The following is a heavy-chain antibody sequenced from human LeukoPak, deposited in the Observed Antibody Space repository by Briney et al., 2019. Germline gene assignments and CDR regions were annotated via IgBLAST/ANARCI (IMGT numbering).Heavy chain of an antibody. Sequence: ASVKVSCKASGYTFTGYYMHWVRQAPGQGLEWMGIINPSGGSTSYAQKFQGRVTMTRDTSTSTVYMELSSLRSEDTAVYYCARDQITVAGTHYYYGMDVWGQGTTVTVSS. V-gene: IGHV1-46*01. D-gene: IGHD6-19*01. CDR3: ARDQITVAGTHYYYGMDV. J-gene: IGHJ6*02. CDR1: GYTFTGYY. CDR2: INPSGGST.